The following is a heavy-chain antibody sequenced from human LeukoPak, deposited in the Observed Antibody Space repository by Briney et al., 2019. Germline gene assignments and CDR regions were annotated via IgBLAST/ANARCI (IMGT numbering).Heavy chain of an antibody. CDR3: AKDISWGGNSGDY. Sequence: PGGSLRLSCAASGFTFDDYAMHWVRQAPGKGLELVSLISGDGGSPYYADSVKGRFTISRDNSKNSLYLQMNSLRTEDTALYCCAKDISWGGNSGDYWGQGTLVTVSS. V-gene: IGHV3-43*02. J-gene: IGHJ4*02. D-gene: IGHD4-23*01. CDR2: ISGDGGSP. CDR1: GFTFDDYA.